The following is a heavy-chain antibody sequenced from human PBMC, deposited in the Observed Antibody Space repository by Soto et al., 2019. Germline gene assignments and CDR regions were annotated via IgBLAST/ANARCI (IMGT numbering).Heavy chain of an antibody. D-gene: IGHD3-3*01. CDR3: ARDYNPVGKRIKIFGVVTPPGWFDP. Sequence: PGGSLRLSCAASGFPFSDYYMSWIRQAPGKGLEWVSYISSSSSYTNYADSVKGRFTISRDNAKNSLYLQMNSLRAEDTAVYYCARDYNPVGKRIKIFGVVTPPGWFDPWGQGTLVTVSS. J-gene: IGHJ5*02. CDR2: ISSSSSYT. V-gene: IGHV3-11*06. CDR1: GFPFSDYY.